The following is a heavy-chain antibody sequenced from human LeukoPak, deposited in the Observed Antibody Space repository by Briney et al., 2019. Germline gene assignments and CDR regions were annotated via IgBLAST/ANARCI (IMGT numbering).Heavy chain of an antibody. V-gene: IGHV3-66*01. CDR1: GFTASSNY. CDR3: ARGGSYVDY. D-gene: IGHD1-26*01. J-gene: IGHJ4*02. CDR2: IYSDGTT. Sequence: GRSLRLSCAASGFTASSNYMRCGRHGPEEGLEWVSVIYSDGTTYYADSVKGRFTISRDISKNTLYFQMNSLRAEDTAVYYCARGGSYVDYWGQGTLVTVS.